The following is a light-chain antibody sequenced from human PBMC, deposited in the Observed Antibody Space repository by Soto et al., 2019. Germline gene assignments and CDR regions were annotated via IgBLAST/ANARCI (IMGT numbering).Light chain of an antibody. CDR1: QSVSSN. CDR3: QQFGNWPWT. J-gene: IGKJ1*01. CDR2: GAS. Sequence: EVMMSHSPAALSVTPGERATLSCRASQSVSSNLAWYQQKPGQAPRLLIYGASTRATGIPARFSGSGSGTEFTLTISSLQSEDFAVYYCQQFGNWPWTFG. V-gene: IGKV3-15*01.